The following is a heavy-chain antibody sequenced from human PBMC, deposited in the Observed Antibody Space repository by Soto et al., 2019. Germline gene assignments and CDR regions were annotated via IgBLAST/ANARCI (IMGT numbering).Heavy chain of an antibody. D-gene: IGHD3-9*01. Sequence: GGSLRLSCAASGFPFSTYTMNWVRQAPGKGLEWVSGIGCCSGSGTYYADFVKGRFTISRDNSKNMVFLQMNGLRAEDTAVYYCAKDRQPDGIWTFDSWGQGTPVTVSS. CDR1: GFPFSTYT. V-gene: IGHV3-23*01. CDR3: AKDRQPDGIWTFDS. J-gene: IGHJ4*02. CDR2: IGCCSGSGT.